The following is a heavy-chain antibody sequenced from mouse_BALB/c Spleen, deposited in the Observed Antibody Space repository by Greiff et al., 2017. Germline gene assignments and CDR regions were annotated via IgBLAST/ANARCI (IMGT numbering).Heavy chain of an antibody. D-gene: IGHD2-1*01. CDR3: ARWGYGNYLASY. CDR2: ILPGSGST. V-gene: IGHV1-9*01. Sequence: VKLMESGAELMKPGASVKISCKATGYTFSSYWIEWVKQRPGHGLEWIGEILPGSGSTNYNEKFKGKATFTADTSSNTAYMQLSSLTSEDSAVYYCARWGYGNYLASYWGQGTLVTVSA. J-gene: IGHJ3*01. CDR1: GYTFSSYW.